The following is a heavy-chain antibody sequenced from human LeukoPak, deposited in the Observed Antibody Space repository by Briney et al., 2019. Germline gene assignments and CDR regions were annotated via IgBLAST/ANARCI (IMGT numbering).Heavy chain of an antibody. Sequence: QPGGSLRLSCAASGFTFSSYWMSWVRQAPGKGLEWVANIKQDGSEKYYVDSVKGRFTISRDNAKNSLYLQMNSLRAEDTAVYDCASRPGAYYFDYWGQGTLVTVSS. D-gene: IGHD3-10*01. CDR2: IKQDGSEK. CDR3: ASRPGAYYFDY. CDR1: GFTFSSYW. V-gene: IGHV3-7*01. J-gene: IGHJ4*02.